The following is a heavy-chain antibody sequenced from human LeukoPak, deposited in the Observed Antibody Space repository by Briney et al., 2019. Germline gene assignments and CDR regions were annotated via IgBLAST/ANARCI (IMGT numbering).Heavy chain of an antibody. V-gene: IGHV1-8*03. CDR2: MNPNSGNT. CDR1: GYTFTSYD. D-gene: IGHD1-26*01. CDR3: GRGKWVLLYYYFDY. Sequence: ASVKVSCKASGYTFTSYDINWVRQATGQGIEWKGWMNPNSGNTGYAQKFQGRVTITRNTSISTAYMELRRQRYGDTDVYYCGRGKWVLLYYYFDYWGQGTLLSLSS. J-gene: IGHJ4*02.